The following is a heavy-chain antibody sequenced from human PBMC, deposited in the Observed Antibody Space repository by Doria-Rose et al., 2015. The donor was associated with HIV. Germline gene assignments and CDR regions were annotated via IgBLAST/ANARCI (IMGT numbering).Heavy chain of an antibody. J-gene: IGHJ4*02. CDR2: IIPIFGTT. CDR1: GDTFRTSA. D-gene: IGHD4-4*01. Sequence: VQLVESGSVVLRPASSAKVSCRASGDTFRTSAINWVRQAPGQGLELAGRIIPIFGTTNYAQRFQGRVTITADESTSTAYMDLNRLIFEDAAVYYCARGHNPLQGGTSDLDSWCQGALVTVSS. CDR3: ARGHNPLQGGTSDLDS. V-gene: IGHV1-69*18.